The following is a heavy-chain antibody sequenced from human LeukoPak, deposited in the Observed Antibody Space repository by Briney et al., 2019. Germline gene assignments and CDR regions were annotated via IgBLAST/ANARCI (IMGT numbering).Heavy chain of an antibody. V-gene: IGHV4-34*01. CDR1: GGSFSGYY. J-gene: IGHJ4*02. D-gene: IGHD2-8*01. CDR3: ARADIVLMVYAFDY. Sequence: SETLSLTCAVYGGSFSGYYWSWIRQPPGKGLEWIGEINHSGSTNYNTSLKSRVTISVDTSKNQFSLKPSSVTAADTAVYYCARADIVLMVYAFDYWGQGTLVTVSS. CDR2: INHSGST.